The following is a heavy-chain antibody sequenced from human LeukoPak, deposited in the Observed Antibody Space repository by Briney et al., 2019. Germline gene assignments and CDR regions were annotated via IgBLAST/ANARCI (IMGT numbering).Heavy chain of an antibody. CDR3: ARIAQD. CDR1: GYTFTGYY. Sequence: ASMKVSCKASGYTFTGYYMHWVRQAPGQGLEWMGWINPSSGGTHYAQKFQGRVTLTTDTSIRTGYMELNRLTSDDTAVYYCARIAQDWGQGTLVTVSS. CDR2: INPSSGGT. J-gene: IGHJ4*02. V-gene: IGHV1-2*02.